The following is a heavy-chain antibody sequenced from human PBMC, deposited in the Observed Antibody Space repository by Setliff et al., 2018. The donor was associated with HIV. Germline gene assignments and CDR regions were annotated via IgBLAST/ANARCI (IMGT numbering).Heavy chain of an antibody. V-gene: IGHV3-23*01. CDR3: ARDWRSGYDLNFDY. Sequence: LRLSCAASGFTFSSFVMTWVRQAPGKGLEWVSTISSDHNTYYPDSVRGRFTVSRDNSKNTLYLQMNSLRAEDTAMYYCARDWRSGYDLNFDYWGQGTLVTVSS. J-gene: IGHJ4*02. D-gene: IGHD5-12*01. CDR1: GFTFSSFV. CDR2: ISSDHNT.